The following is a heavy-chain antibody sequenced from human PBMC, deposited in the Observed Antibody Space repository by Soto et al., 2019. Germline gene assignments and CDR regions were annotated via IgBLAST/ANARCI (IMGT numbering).Heavy chain of an antibody. CDR3: ARDSEDDYGDYGMDV. CDR1: GYTFTSYG. D-gene: IGHD4-17*01. Sequence: ASVKVSCKASGYTFTSYGISWVRQAPGQGLEWMGWISAYNGNTNYAQKLQGRVTMTTDTSTSTAYMELRSLRSDDTAVYYCARDSEDDYGDYGMDVWGQGTTVTVSS. CDR2: ISAYNGNT. J-gene: IGHJ6*02. V-gene: IGHV1-18*01.